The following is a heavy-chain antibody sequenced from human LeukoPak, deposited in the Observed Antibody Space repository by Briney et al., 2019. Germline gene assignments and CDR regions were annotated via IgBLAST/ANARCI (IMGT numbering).Heavy chain of an antibody. Sequence: GGSLRLSCAAPGFTFSSYGMHWVRQAPGKGLEWVAVISYDGSNKYYADSVRGRFTISRDNSKNTLYLQMNRLRAEDTAVYYCAKTRITIFGVVIGSYMDVWGKGTTVTVSS. V-gene: IGHV3-30*18. CDR3: AKTRITIFGVVIGSYMDV. CDR2: ISYDGSNK. D-gene: IGHD3-3*01. CDR1: GFTFSSYG. J-gene: IGHJ6*03.